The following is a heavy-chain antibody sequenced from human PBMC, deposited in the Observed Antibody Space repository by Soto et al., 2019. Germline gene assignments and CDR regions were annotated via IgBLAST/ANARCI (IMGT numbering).Heavy chain of an antibody. Sequence: QVQLQQWGAGLLKPSETLSLTCAVSGASLSGYYRSWIRQPPGKGLEWIGETNDSGSTSYNPSLKMRVTISVDTSKNQFSLKLTSMTAADTAVYYYAKHIGFCSGYGGYRGFDCWGKGTMVTVSS. J-gene: IGHJ4*02. D-gene: IGHD2-15*01. CDR1: GASLSGYY. CDR2: TNDSGST. V-gene: IGHV4-34*01. CDR3: AKHIGFCSGYGGYRGFDC.